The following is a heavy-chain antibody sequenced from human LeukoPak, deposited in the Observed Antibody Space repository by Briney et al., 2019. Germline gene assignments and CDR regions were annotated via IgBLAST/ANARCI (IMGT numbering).Heavy chain of an antibody. CDR1: GGSISSYY. D-gene: IGHD2-8*01. J-gene: IGHJ5*02. CDR3: ARPLDFTNGVCLGFDP. CDR2: IYYSGST. V-gene: IGHV4-59*08. Sequence: SETLSLTCTVSGGSISSYYWSWIRQPPGKGLEWIGYIYYSGSTNYNPSLKSRVPISVDTSKNQFSLKLSSVTAADTAVYYCARPLDFTNGVCLGFDPWGQGTLVTVSS.